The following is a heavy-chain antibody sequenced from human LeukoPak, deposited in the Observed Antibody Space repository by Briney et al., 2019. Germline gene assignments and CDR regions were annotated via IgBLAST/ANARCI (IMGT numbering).Heavy chain of an antibody. Sequence: GGSLRLSCAASGFTFSSYAMHWVRQAPGKGLEWVAVISYDGSNKYYADSVKGRSTISRDNSKNTLYLQMNSLRAEDTAVYYCAKEPRDTAMGAFVDYWGQGTLVTVSS. CDR2: ISYDGSNK. D-gene: IGHD5-18*01. J-gene: IGHJ4*02. V-gene: IGHV3-30-3*01. CDR3: AKEPRDTAMGAFVDY. CDR1: GFTFSSYA.